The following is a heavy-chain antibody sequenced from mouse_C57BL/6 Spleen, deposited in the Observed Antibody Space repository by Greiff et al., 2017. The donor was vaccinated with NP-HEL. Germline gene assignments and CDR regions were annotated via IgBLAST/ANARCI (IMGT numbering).Heavy chain of an antibody. Sequence: VQLQQSGAELAKPGASVQLSCKASGYTFTSYWMHWVKQRPGQGLEWIGYINPSSGYTKYNQKFKDKATLTADKSSSTAYMQLSSLTYEDSAVYYCASTVVDNFDVWGTGTTVTVSS. V-gene: IGHV1-7*01. J-gene: IGHJ1*03. CDR3: ASTVVDNFDV. CDR1: GYTFTSYW. CDR2: INPSSGYT. D-gene: IGHD1-1*01.